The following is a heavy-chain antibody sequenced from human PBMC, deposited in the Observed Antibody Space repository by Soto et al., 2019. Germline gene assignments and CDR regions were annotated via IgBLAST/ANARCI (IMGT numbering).Heavy chain of an antibody. D-gene: IGHD2-2*01. J-gene: IGHJ6*02. V-gene: IGHV1-69*06. CDR3: AGSRADIVVVWGGMDV. CDR2: IIPIFGTA. Sequence: QVQLVQSGAEVKKPGSSVKVSCKASGGTFSSYAISWVRQAPGQGLEWMGGIIPIFGTANYAQKFQGRVTITADKSPCTASVELSSLRSEDTAVYYCAGSRADIVVVWGGMDVWGQGTTVTVSS. CDR1: GGTFSSYA.